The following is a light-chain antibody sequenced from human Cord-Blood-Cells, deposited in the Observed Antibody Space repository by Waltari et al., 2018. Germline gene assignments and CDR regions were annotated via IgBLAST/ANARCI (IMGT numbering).Light chain of an antibody. CDR3: QQYNSYSRT. J-gene: IGKJ1*01. CDR2: KAS. Sequence: DIKMTQSPSTLSASVGDRVSITCRASQSISCWLAWYQQKPGKAPKLLIYKASSLESGVPSRFSGSGSGTEFTLTISSLQPDDFATYYCQQYNSYSRTFGQGTKVEIK. V-gene: IGKV1-5*03. CDR1: QSISCW.